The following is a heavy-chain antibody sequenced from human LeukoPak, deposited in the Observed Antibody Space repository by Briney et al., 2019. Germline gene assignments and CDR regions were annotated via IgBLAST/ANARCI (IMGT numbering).Heavy chain of an antibody. CDR2: INPNSGGT. D-gene: IGHD3-3*01. J-gene: IGHJ4*02. CDR1: GYTFTGYY. CDR3: ARENTLEWSSLFYFDY. V-gene: IGHV1-2*02. Sequence: ASVKVSCKASGYTFTGYYMNWVRQAPGQGLEWMGWINPNSGGTNYAQKVQGRVTMTRDTSISTAYMELSSLRSDDTAVYYCARENTLEWSSLFYFDYWGQGTLVTVSS.